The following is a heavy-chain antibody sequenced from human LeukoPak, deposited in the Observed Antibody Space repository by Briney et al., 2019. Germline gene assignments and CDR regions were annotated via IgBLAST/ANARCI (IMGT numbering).Heavy chain of an antibody. CDR1: GYTFTGYY. Sequence: ASVKVSCKASGYTFTGYYMHWVRQAPGQGLEWMGWINPNSGGTNYAQKFQGRVTMTRDTSISTAYMELSRLRSDDTAVYCCARVLLVYDFWSPFDYWGQGTLVTVSS. CDR2: INPNSGGT. D-gene: IGHD3-3*01. J-gene: IGHJ4*02. CDR3: ARVLLVYDFWSPFDY. V-gene: IGHV1-2*02.